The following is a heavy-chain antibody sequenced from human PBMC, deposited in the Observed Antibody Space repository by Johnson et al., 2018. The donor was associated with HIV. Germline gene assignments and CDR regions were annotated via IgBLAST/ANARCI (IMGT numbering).Heavy chain of an antibody. D-gene: IGHD6-25*01. J-gene: IGHJ3*02. CDR3: AKDSQGLRAFDI. Sequence: MLLVESGGGVVQPGRSLRLSCAASGFTFSSYAMHWVRQAPGKGLEWVSAISGSGGSTYYADSVKGRFTISRDNAKAFLYLQMNSLRAEDTAVYYCAKDSQGLRAFDIWGQGTMVTVSS. CDR2: ISGSGGST. V-gene: IGHV3-23*04. CDR1: GFTFSSYA.